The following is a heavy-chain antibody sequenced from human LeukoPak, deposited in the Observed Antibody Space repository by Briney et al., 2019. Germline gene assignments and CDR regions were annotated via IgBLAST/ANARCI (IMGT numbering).Heavy chain of an antibody. CDR1: GYTFTSYY. D-gene: IGHD2-2*01. CDR2: INPSGGST. V-gene: IGHV1-46*01. Sequence: ASVKVSCKASGYTFTSYYMHWVRQAPGQGLEWMGIINPSGGSTSYAQKFQGRVTMTRDTSISTAYMELSSLRSEDTAVYYCARGVRIVVVPAPSYYFDYWGQGTLVTVSS. CDR3: ARGVRIVVVPAPSYYFDY. J-gene: IGHJ4*02.